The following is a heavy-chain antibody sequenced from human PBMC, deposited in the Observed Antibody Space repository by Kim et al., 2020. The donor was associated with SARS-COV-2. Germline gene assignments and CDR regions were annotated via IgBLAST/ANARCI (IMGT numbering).Heavy chain of an antibody. CDR2: ISSSSSYI. CDR1: GFTFSSYS. D-gene: IGHD3-22*01. V-gene: IGHV3-21*01. Sequence: GGSLRLSCAASGFTFSSYSMNWVRQAPGKGLEWVSSISSSSSYIYYADSVKGRFTISRDNAKNSLYLQMNSLRAEDTAVYYCARERSGSAIDAFDIWGQGTMVTVSS. CDR3: ARERSGSAIDAFDI. J-gene: IGHJ3*02.